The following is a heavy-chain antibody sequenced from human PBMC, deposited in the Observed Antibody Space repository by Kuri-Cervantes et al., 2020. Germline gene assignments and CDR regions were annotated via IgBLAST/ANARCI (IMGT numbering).Heavy chain of an antibody. V-gene: IGHV3-7*01. CDR3: AKGGKGLYLDY. CDR2: IRQDGGDK. Sequence: GGSLRLSCAASGFTFSDYWMNWVRQAPRKGLEWVASIRQDGGDKYYVDSVKGRFTISRDNSKNTLYLQMNSLRAEDTAVYYCAKGGKGLYLDYWGQGTLVTVSS. CDR1: GFTFSDYW. D-gene: IGHD2-15*01. J-gene: IGHJ4*02.